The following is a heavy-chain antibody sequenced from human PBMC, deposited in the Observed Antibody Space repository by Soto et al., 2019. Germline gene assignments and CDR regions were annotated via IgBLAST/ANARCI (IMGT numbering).Heavy chain of an antibody. CDR2: IYSGGST. J-gene: IGHJ6*02. D-gene: IGHD2-2*01. Sequence: GGSLRLSCAASGFTVSSNYMSWVRQAPGKGLEWVSVIYSGGSTYYADSVKGRFTTSRDNSKNTLYLQMNSLRAEGTAVYYCAREIVVPAATDYYYYYGMDVWGQGTTVTVSS. CDR1: GFTVSSNY. CDR3: AREIVVPAATDYYYYYGMDV. V-gene: IGHV3-53*01.